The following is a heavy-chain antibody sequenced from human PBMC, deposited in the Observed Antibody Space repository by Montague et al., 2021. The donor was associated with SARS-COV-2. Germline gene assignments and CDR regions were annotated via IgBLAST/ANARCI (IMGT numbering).Heavy chain of an antibody. CDR2: TYYRSKWYS. D-gene: IGHD6-19*01. J-gene: IGHJ4*02. V-gene: IGHV6-1*01. CDR3: VRYSGWFYFDF. Sequence: CAISGDSVSSNSVAWSWIRQCPSRGLEWLGRTYYRSKWYSDYAPSVRGRLTVNPDASKNEFSLELNYVTPEDTAVYYCVRYSGWFYFDFWGQGTLVTVSS. CDR1: GDSVSSNSVA.